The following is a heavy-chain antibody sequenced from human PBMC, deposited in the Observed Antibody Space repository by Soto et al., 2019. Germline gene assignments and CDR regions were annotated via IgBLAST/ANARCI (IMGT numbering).Heavy chain of an antibody. V-gene: IGHV4-30-4*01. CDR2: IYNTGST. CDR3: DRGAYDSSGYYGYKWFDP. D-gene: IGHD3-22*01. CDR1: SGSISSGDYY. J-gene: IGHJ5*02. Sequence: QVQLQESGPGLVKPSQTLSLTCTVSSGSISSGDYYWSWFRQPPGKGLEWIGYIYNTGSTDYNPYFNTRETISVVTYKTEYPLKLASVTAAVTALYYCDRGAYDSSGYYGYKWFDPWGQGTLVTVSS.